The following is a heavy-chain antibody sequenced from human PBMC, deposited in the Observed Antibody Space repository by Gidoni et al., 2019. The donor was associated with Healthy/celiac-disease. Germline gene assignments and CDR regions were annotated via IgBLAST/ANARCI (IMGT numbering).Heavy chain of an antibody. D-gene: IGHD6-19*01. V-gene: IGHV1-24*01. CDR1: GYTLTEFS. CDR2: FDPEDGET. Sequence: QVQLVQSGAEVKKPGASVTVSCKVSGYTLTEFSMHWVRQATGKGLEWMGGFDPEDGETIYAQKFQGRVNMTEDTSTDTAYMELSSLRSEDTAVYYCATDSVARGDYYYYGMDVWGQGTTVTVSS. CDR3: ATDSVARGDYYYYGMDV. J-gene: IGHJ6*02.